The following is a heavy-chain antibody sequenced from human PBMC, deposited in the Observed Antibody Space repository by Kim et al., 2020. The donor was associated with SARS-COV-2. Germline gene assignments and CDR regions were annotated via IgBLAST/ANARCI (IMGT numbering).Heavy chain of an antibody. CDR1: GGSIRSGGKF. CDR3: ARGQPLDY. CDR2: ISYSGNS. D-gene: IGHD2-2*01. Sequence: SETLSLTCSVSGGSIRSGGKFWTWIRQHPAKGLEWIGYISYSGNSHYSPSLRSRVSISLQTSENQFSLELTSVTAADTAVYYCARGQPLDYWGQGRLVTVSS. V-gene: IGHV4-31*03. J-gene: IGHJ4*02.